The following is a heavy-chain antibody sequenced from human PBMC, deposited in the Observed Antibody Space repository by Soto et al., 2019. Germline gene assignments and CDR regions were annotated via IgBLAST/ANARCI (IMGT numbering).Heavy chain of an antibody. J-gene: IGHJ4*02. Sequence: GESLKISCAASGFTFSSYAMSWVRQAPGKGLEWVSAISGSGGSTYYADSVKGRFTISRDNSKNTLYLQMNSLRAEDTAVYYCAKARRITMIVVVPPFDYWGQGTLVTVSS. CDR3: AKARRITMIVVVPPFDY. CDR2: ISGSGGST. V-gene: IGHV3-23*01. CDR1: GFTFSSYA. D-gene: IGHD3-22*01.